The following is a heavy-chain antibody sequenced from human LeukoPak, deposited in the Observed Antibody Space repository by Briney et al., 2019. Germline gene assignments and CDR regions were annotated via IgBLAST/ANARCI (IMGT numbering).Heavy chain of an antibody. CDR2: INPNSGGT. J-gene: IGHJ6*03. Sequence: ASVKVSCKASGYNFTGYYMHWVRQAPGQGLEWMGWINPNSGGTNYAQKFQGRVTMTRDTSISTAYMELSRLRSDDTAVYYCARGRPGRVYYYMDVWGKGTTVTISS. CDR1: GYNFTGYY. D-gene: IGHD3-10*01. V-gene: IGHV1-2*02. CDR3: ARGRPGRVYYYMDV.